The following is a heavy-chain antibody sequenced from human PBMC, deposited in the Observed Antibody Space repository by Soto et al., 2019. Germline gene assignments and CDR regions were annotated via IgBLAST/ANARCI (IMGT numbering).Heavy chain of an antibody. CDR2: VRSKAYGGTT. D-gene: IGHD6-13*01. CDR1: GFTFGDYA. CDR3: TKYTYTSRYAYYGMDV. J-gene: IGHJ6*02. V-gene: IGHV3-49*03. Sequence: PVGSVRLSCTTSGFTFGDYAMSWSRQAPGKGLEWVGVVRSKAYGGTTDYAASVKGRFTISRDDSKSIAYLQMNSLKSGDTGVYYCTKYTYTSRYAYYGMDVWGHGTTVTVSS.